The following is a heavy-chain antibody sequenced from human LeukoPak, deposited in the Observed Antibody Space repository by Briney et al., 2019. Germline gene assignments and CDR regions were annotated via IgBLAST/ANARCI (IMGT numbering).Heavy chain of an antibody. Sequence: SETLSLTCTVSGGSISSYYWSWIRQPPGKGLEWIGYIYYSGSTNYNPSLKSRVTISVDTSKNQFSLKLSSVTAADTAVYYCARVRRGYSGFRNGMDVWGQGTTVTVS. CDR1: GGSISSYY. V-gene: IGHV4-59*01. D-gene: IGHD5-12*01. CDR3: ARVRRGYSGFRNGMDV. CDR2: IYYSGST. J-gene: IGHJ6*02.